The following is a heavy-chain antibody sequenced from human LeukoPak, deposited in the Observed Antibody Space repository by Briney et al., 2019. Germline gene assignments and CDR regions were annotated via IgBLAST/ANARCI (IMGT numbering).Heavy chain of an antibody. Sequence: GGSLRLSCVASGFTFSGYAMSWVRQAPGKGLEWVSDINGSGGSTYYADSVKGRFTISRDNSKNTLYLQMNSLRAEDTAAYYCAKLGGNVAFWGQGTLVTVSS. J-gene: IGHJ4*02. CDR1: GFTFSGYA. D-gene: IGHD4-23*01. CDR3: AKLGGNVAF. CDR2: INGSGGST. V-gene: IGHV3-23*01.